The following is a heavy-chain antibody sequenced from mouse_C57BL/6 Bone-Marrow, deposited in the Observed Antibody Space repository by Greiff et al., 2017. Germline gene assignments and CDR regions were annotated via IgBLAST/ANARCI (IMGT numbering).Heavy chain of an antibody. Sequence: EVQLVESGGGLVQPGGSLKLSCAASGFTFSDYYMYWVRQTPEKRLEWVAYISNGGGSTYYPDTVKGRFTLSRDNAKNTLYLQMSRLKSEDTAMYYCARRRGWYFDVWGTGTTVTVSS. CDR3: ARRRGWYFDV. J-gene: IGHJ1*03. CDR2: ISNGGGST. CDR1: GFTFSDYY. V-gene: IGHV5-12*01.